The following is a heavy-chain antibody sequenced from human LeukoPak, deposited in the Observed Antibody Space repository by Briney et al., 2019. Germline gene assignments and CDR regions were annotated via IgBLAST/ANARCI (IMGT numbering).Heavy chain of an antibody. V-gene: IGHV1-24*01. J-gene: IGHJ4*02. Sequence: ASVKVSCKVSGYTLTEIAMHWVRQAPGEGLEWMGGFDPQDRETVYAQKFQGRVTMTEDTSTDTAFMELSGLRSEDTALYYCAIIASVGTFDYWGQGALVTVSS. CDR1: GYTLTEIA. CDR3: AIIASVGTFDY. CDR2: FDPQDRET. D-gene: IGHD6-13*01.